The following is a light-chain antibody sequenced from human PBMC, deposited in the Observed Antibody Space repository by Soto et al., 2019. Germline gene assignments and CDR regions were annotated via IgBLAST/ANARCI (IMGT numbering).Light chain of an antibody. Sequence: EIVLTQSPATLSLSPGESATLSCRASKSVSTYLAWYQQKPGQAPRLLIYDASTRATGIPARFSGSGSGTDFTLTISSLAPEDFAVYYCQQRSNWPITFGQGTRLEIK. CDR2: DAS. J-gene: IGKJ5*01. V-gene: IGKV3-11*01. CDR3: QQRSNWPIT. CDR1: KSVSTY.